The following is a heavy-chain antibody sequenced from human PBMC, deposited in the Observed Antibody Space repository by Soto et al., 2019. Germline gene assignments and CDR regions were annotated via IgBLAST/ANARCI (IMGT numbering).Heavy chain of an antibody. J-gene: IGHJ4*02. V-gene: IGHV3-23*01. CDR2: IGSSGGST. Sequence: EVQLLESGGGLVQPGGSLRLSCAASGSIFSKYAMSWVRQAPGKGLEWVSAIGSSGGSTYYIDSVKSRFTISRDNYKNTLYLQINSRSAEDTAVYYCARDTIAVALKDFDYWGRGTLVTVSS. CDR1: GSIFSKYA. D-gene: IGHD6-19*01. CDR3: ARDTIAVALKDFDY.